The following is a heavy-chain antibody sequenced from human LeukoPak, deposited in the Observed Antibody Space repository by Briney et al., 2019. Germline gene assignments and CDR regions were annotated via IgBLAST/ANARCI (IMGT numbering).Heavy chain of an antibody. CDR3: ARDFGLAGKVDY. Sequence: GGPLRLFCAASGFTYSRYAMHWVRQATGKALESVSAISSNGGSTYYANSVKGRFTISRDNSKNTLYLQMGSLRAEDLAVYYCARDFGLAGKVDYWGQGTLVTVSS. J-gene: IGHJ4*02. D-gene: IGHD1-1*01. V-gene: IGHV3-64*01. CDR1: GFTYSRYA. CDR2: ISSNGGST.